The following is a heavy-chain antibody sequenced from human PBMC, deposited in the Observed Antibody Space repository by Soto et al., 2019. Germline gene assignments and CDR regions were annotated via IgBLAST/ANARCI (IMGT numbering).Heavy chain of an antibody. D-gene: IGHD2-15*01. CDR1: GFTFSSYA. Sequence: GGSLRLSCAASGFTFSSYAMSWVRQAPGKGLEWVSATSGSGGSTYYADSVKGRFTISRDNSKNTLYLQMNSLRAEDTAVYYCAKGSRWSPSPLDYWGQGTLVTVSS. CDR2: TSGSGGST. V-gene: IGHV3-23*01. CDR3: AKGSRWSPSPLDY. J-gene: IGHJ4*02.